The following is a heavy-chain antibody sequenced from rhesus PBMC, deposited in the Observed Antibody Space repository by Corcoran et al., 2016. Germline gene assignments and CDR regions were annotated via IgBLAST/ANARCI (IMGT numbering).Heavy chain of an antibody. D-gene: IGHD2-39*01. V-gene: IGHV3-7*01. CDR1: GFTCGVYG. CDR2: ISNTGKTI. Sequence: EVQLVESGGGLVQPGGSLRLSCAASGFTCGVYGLHWVRQAPGKGLEWVSSISNTGKTIYYADSVKGRFTVARDNAKNSLSLQMNSLRAEDTAVFFCTRVVVSALFDYWGQGVLVTVSS. CDR3: TRVVVSALFDY. J-gene: IGHJ4*01.